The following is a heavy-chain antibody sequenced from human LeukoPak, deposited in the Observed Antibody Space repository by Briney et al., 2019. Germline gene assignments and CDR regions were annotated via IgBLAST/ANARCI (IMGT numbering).Heavy chain of an antibody. D-gene: IGHD6-13*01. J-gene: IGHJ1*01. Sequence: SETLSLTCTVSGGSISNYYWSWIRQPPGKGLECMRYTYYSGTTNYNPSLKSRVTISVDTSKNQFSLKLSSVTAADTAVYYCARHGGYSSPYLHWGQGTLVTVSS. CDR3: ARHGGYSSPYLH. V-gene: IGHV4-59*08. CDR1: GGSISNYY. CDR2: TYYSGTT.